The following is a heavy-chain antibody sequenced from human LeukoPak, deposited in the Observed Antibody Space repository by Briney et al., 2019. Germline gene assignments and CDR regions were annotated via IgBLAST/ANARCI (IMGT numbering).Heavy chain of an antibody. CDR2: INPNSGGT. J-gene: IGHJ6*03. D-gene: IGHD6-13*01. Sequence: GASVKVSCKASGYTFTSYDINWVRQATGQGLEWMGWINPNSGGTNYAQKFHGRVTMTRDTSISTAYMELSRLRSDDTAVYYCARGFLGSSWFYYYYYYMDVWGKGTTVTVSS. V-gene: IGHV1-2*02. CDR1: GYTFTSYD. CDR3: ARGFLGSSWFYYYYYYMDV.